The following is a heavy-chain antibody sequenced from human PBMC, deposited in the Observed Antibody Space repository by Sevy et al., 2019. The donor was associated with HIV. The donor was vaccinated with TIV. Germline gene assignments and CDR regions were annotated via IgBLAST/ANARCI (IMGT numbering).Heavy chain of an antibody. V-gene: IGHV3-15*01. CDR2: IKSKTDGGTT. Sequence: GGSLRLSCAASGFTFSNAWMSWVRQAPGKGLEWVGRIKSKTDGGTTDYAAPVKGRFTISRDDSKNTRYLQMSSLKTEDTAVYYCTTDPSPRSLVRGVIIAGDAFDIWGQGTMVTVSS. J-gene: IGHJ3*02. CDR1: GFTFSNAW. CDR3: TTDPSPRSLVRGVIIAGDAFDI. D-gene: IGHD3-10*01.